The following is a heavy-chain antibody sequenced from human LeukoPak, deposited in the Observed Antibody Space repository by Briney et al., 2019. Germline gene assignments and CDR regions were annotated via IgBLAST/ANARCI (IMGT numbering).Heavy chain of an antibody. Sequence: SETLSLICTVSGGSISSSSYYWGWIRQPPGKGLEWIGNIYYSGSTYYNPSLKSRVTISVDSSTNHFSLRLTSVTAADTAIYYCAAMTTVTMYSYFFDSWGQGTLLTVSS. D-gene: IGHD4-17*01. CDR1: GGSISSSSYY. CDR3: AAMTTVTMYSYFFDS. V-gene: IGHV4-39*07. J-gene: IGHJ4*02. CDR2: IYYSGST.